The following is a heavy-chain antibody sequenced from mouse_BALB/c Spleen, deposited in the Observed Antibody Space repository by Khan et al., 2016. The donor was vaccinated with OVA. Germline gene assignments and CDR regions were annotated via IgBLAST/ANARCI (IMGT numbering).Heavy chain of an antibody. CDR3: ARHGTSSLFAY. CDR1: GYSFTTYY. CDR2: IDPFNGST. V-gene: IGHV1S135*01. D-gene: IGHD1-1*01. J-gene: IGHJ3*01. Sequence: VQLQQSGPELMKPGASVKISCKASGYSFTTYYIHWVKQSHRKSLEWIVYIDPFNGSTTYNQKFKGKATLTVDKSSSTAYMHLSSLTSEDSAVYYCARHGTSSLFAYWGQGTLVTVSA.